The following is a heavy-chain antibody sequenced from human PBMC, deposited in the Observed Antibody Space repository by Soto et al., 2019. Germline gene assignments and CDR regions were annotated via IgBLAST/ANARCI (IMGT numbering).Heavy chain of an antibody. D-gene: IGHD3-22*01. J-gene: IGHJ4*02. CDR1: GFTFSSNA. V-gene: IGHV3-23*01. CDR2: XXXXXXXX. Sequence: PGGXLXXXCAASGFTFSSNAMSWVRQVPGXXXXWVSXXXXXXXXXXXXXXXXXRFTISRDNSRNTLHLQMNYLRVEDTAVYFCAEHTTFYYDRTGPGDYFDYWGQGTLVTVSS. CDR3: AEHTTFYYDRTGPGDYFDY.